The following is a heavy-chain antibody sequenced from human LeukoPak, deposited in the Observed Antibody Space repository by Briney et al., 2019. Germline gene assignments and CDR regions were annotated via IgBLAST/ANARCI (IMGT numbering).Heavy chain of an antibody. CDR3: ARGGNHWPQWWFDP. D-gene: IGHD1-14*01. V-gene: IGHV4-59*01. CDR2: IYYTGST. J-gene: IGHJ5*02. CDR1: GGSISTYY. Sequence: PSETLSLTCTVSGGSISTYYWSWIRQPPGKGLEWIGYIYYTGSTSYNPSLKSRVTMSLDASKNQFSLELNSVTPADTAMYYCARGGNHWPQWWFDPWGRGTLVSVSS.